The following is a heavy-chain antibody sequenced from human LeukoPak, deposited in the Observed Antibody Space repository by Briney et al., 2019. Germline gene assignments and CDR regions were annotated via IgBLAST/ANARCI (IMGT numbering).Heavy chain of an antibody. CDR1: GFTFSSYA. J-gene: IGHJ3*02. Sequence: TGGSLRLSCAASGFTFSSYAMSGVRQTPGKGLEWVSGIDPSGGGTYYADSVKGRFTISRDNSKNTLYLQMNSLRAEDTAAYYCAKISPLDYGGKPWALDIWGQGTMVTVSS. CDR2: IDPSGGGT. CDR3: AKISPLDYGGKPWALDI. D-gene: IGHD4-23*01. V-gene: IGHV3-23*01.